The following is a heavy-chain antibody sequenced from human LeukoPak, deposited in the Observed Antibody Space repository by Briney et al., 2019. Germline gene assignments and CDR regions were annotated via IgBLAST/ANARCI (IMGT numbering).Heavy chain of an antibody. V-gene: IGHV4-39*01. CDR1: GGSISSSSYY. CDR3: ARLPAAAEGGDYYGMDV. J-gene: IGHJ6*02. Sequence: SETLSLTCTVSGGSISSSSYYWGWIRQPPGKGLEWIGSIYYSGSTYYNPSLKSRVTISVDTSKNQFSLKLSSVTAADTAVYYCARLPAAAEGGDYYGMDVWGQGTTVTVSS. CDR2: IYYSGST. D-gene: IGHD6-13*01.